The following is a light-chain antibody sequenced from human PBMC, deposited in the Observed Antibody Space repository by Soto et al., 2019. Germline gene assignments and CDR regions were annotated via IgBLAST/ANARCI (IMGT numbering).Light chain of an antibody. CDR1: QSVNRN. CDR2: AAS. V-gene: IGKV3-15*01. Sequence: EILLTQSPATLSVSPGERATLSCRTSQSVNRNLGWYQQKPGQAPRLLIFAASTRAPAIPARFSGSGSVTEFTLTISGLQSEDFAVYYCQQYNSWTPITFGRGTRLEVK. CDR3: QQYNSWTPIT. J-gene: IGKJ5*01.